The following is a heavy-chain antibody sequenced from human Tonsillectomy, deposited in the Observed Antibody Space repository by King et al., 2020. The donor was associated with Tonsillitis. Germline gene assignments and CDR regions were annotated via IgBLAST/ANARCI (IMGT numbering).Heavy chain of an antibody. CDR3: AKGDIEYSSSSPIDY. CDR2: ISGSGGTT. D-gene: IGHD6-6*01. V-gene: IGHV3-23*04. CDR1: GFTFSIYA. Sequence: VQLVESGGGLVQPGGSRRLSCAASGFTFSIYAMSWDRQAPGKGLEWVSAISGSGGTTHYADSVKGRFTISRDNSKNTLYLQMNSLRAEDTAIYYCAKGDIEYSSSSPIDYWGQGTLVTVSS. J-gene: IGHJ4*02.